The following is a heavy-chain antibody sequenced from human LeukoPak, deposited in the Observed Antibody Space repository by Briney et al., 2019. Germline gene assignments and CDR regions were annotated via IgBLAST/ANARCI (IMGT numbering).Heavy chain of an antibody. CDR2: IIPIFGTA. J-gene: IGHJ4*02. D-gene: IGHD1-26*01. CDR1: GGTFSSYA. V-gene: IGHV1-69*05. Sequence: ASVKVSCKASGGTFSSYAISWVRQAPGQGLEWMGGIIPIFGTANYAQKFQGRVTITTDESTSTAYMELSSLRSEDTAVYYCASIRGGATPTFDYWGQGTLVTVSS. CDR3: ASIRGGATPTFDY.